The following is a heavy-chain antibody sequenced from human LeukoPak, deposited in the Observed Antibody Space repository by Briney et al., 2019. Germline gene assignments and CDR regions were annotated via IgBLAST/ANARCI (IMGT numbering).Heavy chain of an antibody. D-gene: IGHD6-13*01. Sequence: ASVKVSCKASGYTFTSYGISWVRQAPGQGLEWMGWISAYNGNTNYAQKLQGRVTMTTDTSTSTAYMEPRSLRSDDTAVYYCARTYSSSWYGLVYYFDYWGQGALVTVSS. CDR1: GYTFTSYG. CDR2: ISAYNGNT. V-gene: IGHV1-18*01. CDR3: ARTYSSSWYGLVYYFDY. J-gene: IGHJ4*02.